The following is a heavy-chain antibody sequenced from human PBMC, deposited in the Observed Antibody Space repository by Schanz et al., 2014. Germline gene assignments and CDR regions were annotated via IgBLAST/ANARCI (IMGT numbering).Heavy chain of an antibody. D-gene: IGHD6-13*01. CDR1: GFTFTNYA. CDR3: ARLDSSSWYPRY. CDR2: ISGSGGST. Sequence: EVQLVESGGGLVRPGGSLRLSCAASGFTFTNYAMTWVRQAPGKGLEWVSGISGSGGSTYDADSVKGRFTISRGNSKNTLYLQMNSLRAEDTAVYYCARLDSSSWYPRYWGQGTLVTVSS. V-gene: IGHV3-23*04. J-gene: IGHJ4*02.